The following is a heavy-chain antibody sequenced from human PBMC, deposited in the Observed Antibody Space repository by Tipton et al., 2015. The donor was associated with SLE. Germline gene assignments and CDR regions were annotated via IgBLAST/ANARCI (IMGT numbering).Heavy chain of an antibody. J-gene: IGHJ4*02. CDR2: ISDDGDKI. D-gene: IGHD2-21*01. Sequence: RSLRLSCAASGFTFSDYAIHWVRQAPGKGLEWAAVISDDGDKIYYADSVKGRFTISRDNSRNTIFLQMSSLRLEDTAIYYCAKDRYCGGGTCFASYFDLWGQGTPVTVSS. V-gene: IGHV3-30*15. CDR1: GFTFSDYA. CDR3: AKDRYCGGGTCFASYFDL.